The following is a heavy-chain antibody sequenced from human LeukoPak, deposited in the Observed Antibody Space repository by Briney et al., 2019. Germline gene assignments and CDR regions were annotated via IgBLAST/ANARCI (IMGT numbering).Heavy chain of an antibody. V-gene: IGHV3-7*01. Sequence: GGSLRLSCAASGFTFSSYWMSWVRQAPGKGLEGVANIKQDGNEKYYVDSVKGRFTIPRDNAKNSLYLQMNSLRAEDPPVYYCPRVYSSSSGRALDYWGQGTLVTASS. CDR3: PRVYSSSSGRALDY. CDR1: GFTFSSYW. CDR2: IKQDGNEK. D-gene: IGHD6-6*01. J-gene: IGHJ4*02.